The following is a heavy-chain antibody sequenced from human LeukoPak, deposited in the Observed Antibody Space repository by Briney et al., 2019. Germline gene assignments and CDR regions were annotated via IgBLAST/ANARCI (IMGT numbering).Heavy chain of an antibody. CDR3: ARGRSWYNYYYYYMDV. J-gene: IGHJ6*03. CDR2: IYSGGST. Sequence: GGSLRLSCAASGFTVSSNYMSWVRQAPGQGLELDSVIYSGGSTYYADSVKGRFTISRDNSKNTLYLQMNSLRAEDTAVYYCARGRSWYNYYYYYMDVWGKGTTVTVSS. V-gene: IGHV3-53*01. CDR1: GFTVSSNY. D-gene: IGHD6-13*01.